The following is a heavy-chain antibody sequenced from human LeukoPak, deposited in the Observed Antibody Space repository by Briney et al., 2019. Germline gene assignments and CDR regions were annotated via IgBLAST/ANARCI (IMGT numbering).Heavy chain of an antibody. Sequence: TGGSLRLSCAASRFTFSSYAMSWVRQAPGRGLEWVSAISGSGGVTYYADSVKGRFTISRDNSNNTLYLQMNSLRAEDTAVYYCARMYGSGQYYFDSWGQGTLVTVSS. V-gene: IGHV3-23*01. D-gene: IGHD3-10*01. CDR3: ARMYGSGQYYFDS. J-gene: IGHJ4*02. CDR1: RFTFSSYA. CDR2: ISGSGGVT.